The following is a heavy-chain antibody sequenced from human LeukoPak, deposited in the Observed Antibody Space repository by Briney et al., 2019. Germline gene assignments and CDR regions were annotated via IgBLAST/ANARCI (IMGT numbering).Heavy chain of an antibody. D-gene: IGHD1-14*01. J-gene: IGHJ4*02. CDR3: VRNGRYCLDY. CDR2: FFLSGGP. V-gene: IGHV4/OR15-8*01. CDR1: GDFIRSSEW. Sequence: SETLSLTCDVSGDFIRSSEWWSWVRQPPGKGLEWIGQFFLSGGPNYRPSLRSRVTISVDRSKSQFSLKMASVTAADTAIYYCVRNGRYCLDYWGQGTLVTVSS.